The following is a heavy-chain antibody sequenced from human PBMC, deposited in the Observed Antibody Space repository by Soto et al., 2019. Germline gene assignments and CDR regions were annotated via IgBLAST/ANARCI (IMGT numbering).Heavy chain of an antibody. V-gene: IGHV5-10-1*01. Sequence: GESLRTSCQASGYTFASECIRWVRHSPGSQQEWMGRIDPIDSYTNYSPSFQGHVTISADKSISTAYLQWSSLKASDTAMYYCARRYCSSASCPRNYYGMDVWGQGTTVTVSS. CDR3: ARRYCSSASCPRNYYGMDV. CDR1: GYTFASEC. CDR2: IDPIDSYT. J-gene: IGHJ6*02. D-gene: IGHD2-2*01.